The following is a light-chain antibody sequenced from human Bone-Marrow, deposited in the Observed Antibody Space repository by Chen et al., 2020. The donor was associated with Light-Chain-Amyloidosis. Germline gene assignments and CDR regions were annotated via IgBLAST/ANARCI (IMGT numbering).Light chain of an antibody. CDR1: QTISSNY. CDR2: GSS. CDR3: QQYGTSPLT. J-gene: IGKJ4*01. V-gene: IGKV3-20*01. Sequence: IVLSQSPGTLSLSPGEVANLFCRASQTISSNYLTWYQQRFGQAPMLLIYGSSSRATGIPDRFTGGGSGTSFTLTINRLEPEGFAVCYCQQYGTSPLTFGGGTKVEIK.